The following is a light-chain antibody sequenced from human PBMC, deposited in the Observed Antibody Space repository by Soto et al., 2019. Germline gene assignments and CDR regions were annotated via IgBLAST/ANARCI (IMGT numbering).Light chain of an antibody. Sequence: DIQMAQSPSSLSASVGDRVNITCRASPCITTYLNWYPQKPRKATKLLSYAASSVQSGVPSRISGSGSETEFTLSSSSLQPEDFATYVGQQVYSAPVTCGGGTKVDIK. V-gene: IGKV1-39*01. CDR1: PCITTY. CDR3: QQVYSAPVT. J-gene: IGKJ4*01. CDR2: AAS.